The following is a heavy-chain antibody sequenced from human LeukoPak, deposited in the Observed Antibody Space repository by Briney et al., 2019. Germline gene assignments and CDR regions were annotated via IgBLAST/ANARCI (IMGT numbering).Heavy chain of an antibody. CDR3: ATLGGVIDSNPFDY. V-gene: IGHV1-24*01. J-gene: IGHJ4*02. D-gene: IGHD3-16*02. CDR1: GYTLTELS. Sequence: GASVKVSCKVSGYTLTELSMHWVRQAPGKGLEWMGGFDPEDGETIYAQKFQGRVTMTEDTSTDTVYMELSSLRSEDTAVYYCATLGGVIDSNPFDYWGQGTLVTVSS. CDR2: FDPEDGET.